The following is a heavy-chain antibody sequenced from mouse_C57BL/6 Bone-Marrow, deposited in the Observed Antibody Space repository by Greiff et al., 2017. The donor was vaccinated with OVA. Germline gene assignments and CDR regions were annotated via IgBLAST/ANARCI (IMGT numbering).Heavy chain of an antibody. CDR3: ARIGWAYWYFDV. CDR1: GYTFTSYW. D-gene: IGHD3-3*01. Sequence: VQLQQSGAELVRPGSSVKLSCKASGYTFTSYWMHWVKQRPIQGLEWIGNIDPSDSETHYNQKFKDKATLTVDKSSSTAYMQLSSLTSEDSAVYYCARIGWAYWYFDVWGTGTTVTVSS. V-gene: IGHV1-52*01. J-gene: IGHJ1*03. CDR2: IDPSDSET.